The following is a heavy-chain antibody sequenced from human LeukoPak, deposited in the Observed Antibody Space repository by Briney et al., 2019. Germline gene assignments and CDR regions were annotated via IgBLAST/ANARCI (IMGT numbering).Heavy chain of an antibody. CDR2: VSTDSAYT. Sequence: GGSLRLFCAASGFTFSSYSMNWVRRAPGKGLEWLSYVSTDSAYTNYAGSVKGRFTISRDNAKSSPYLQLNSLTAEDTAVYYCTREDNWYFDLWGRGTLVTVSS. CDR3: TREDNWYFDL. CDR1: GFTFSSYS. V-gene: IGHV3-21*05. J-gene: IGHJ2*01.